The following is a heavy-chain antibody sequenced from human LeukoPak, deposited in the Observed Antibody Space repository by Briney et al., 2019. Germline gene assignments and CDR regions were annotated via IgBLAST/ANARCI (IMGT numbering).Heavy chain of an antibody. V-gene: IGHV5-51*01. Sequence: GESLKSSSKGSGYSFISYWICWVRQMPGKGLEWMGIIYPGDSDTRYSPSFQGQVTISADKSISTAYLQWSSLKASDTAMYYCARREAAAGLFAYWGQGTLVTVSS. CDR2: IYPGDSDT. J-gene: IGHJ4*02. CDR1: GYSFISYW. CDR3: ARREAAAGLFAY. D-gene: IGHD6-13*01.